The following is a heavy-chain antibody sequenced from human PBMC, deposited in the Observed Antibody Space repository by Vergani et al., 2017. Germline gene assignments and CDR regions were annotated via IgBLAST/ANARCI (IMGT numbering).Heavy chain of an antibody. D-gene: IGHD6-13*01. CDR2: FYTGGGT. Sequence: QVQLQESGPGLVRASQTLYLTCTVSGGSIRSGSYYWSWFRQPAGKGLEWIGRFYTGGGTRYNPSLKSRVTISVDTSKHQFSLQLRYVTAADTAVYYCARDPLYXTTWPFLLLDMDVWGQGTTVTVSS. V-gene: IGHV4-61*02. CDR3: ARDPLYXTTWPFLLLDMDV. J-gene: IGHJ6*02. CDR1: GGSIRSGSYY.